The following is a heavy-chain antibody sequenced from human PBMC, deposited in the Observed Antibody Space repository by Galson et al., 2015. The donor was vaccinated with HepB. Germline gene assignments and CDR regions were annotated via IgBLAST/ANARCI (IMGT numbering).Heavy chain of an antibody. J-gene: IGHJ5*02. CDR1: GFTFSSYS. CDR3: ARVLWFGELVWFDP. Sequence: SLRLSCAASGFTFSSYSMNWVRQAPGKGLEWVSSISSSSSYIYYADSVKGRFTISRDNAKNSLYLQMNSLRAEDTAVYYCARVLWFGELVWFDPWGQGTLVTVSS. CDR2: ISSSSSYI. V-gene: IGHV3-21*01. D-gene: IGHD3-10*01.